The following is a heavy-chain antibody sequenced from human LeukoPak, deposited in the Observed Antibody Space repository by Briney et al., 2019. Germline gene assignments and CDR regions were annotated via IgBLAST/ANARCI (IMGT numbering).Heavy chain of an antibody. V-gene: IGHV3-23*01. Sequence: GGSLRLSCAASGFTFNGYAMSWVRQAPGKGLEWVSTISGSGGNTYYADSVKGRFTISRDNSKNTLSLQMNSLRAEDTAIYYCAKEKETPAPYNWFDPWGQGTLVTVSS. CDR2: ISGSGGNT. D-gene: IGHD2-15*01. CDR3: AKEKETPAPYNWFDP. CDR1: GFTFNGYA. J-gene: IGHJ5*02.